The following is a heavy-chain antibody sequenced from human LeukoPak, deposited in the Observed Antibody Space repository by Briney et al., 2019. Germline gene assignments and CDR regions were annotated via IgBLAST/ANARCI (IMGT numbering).Heavy chain of an antibody. Sequence: GGSLRLSCAASGFTFSSYAMSWVRQAPGKGLVWVSSISDSGGSIYYADSVKGRFTVSRDNSKNTLYLQMSSLRADDTAVYYFATPRGIVVVVAAPSFDFWGQGTLVTVSS. D-gene: IGHD2-15*01. V-gene: IGHV3-23*01. J-gene: IGHJ4*02. CDR1: GFTFSSYA. CDR3: ATPRGIVVVVAAPSFDF. CDR2: ISDSGGSI.